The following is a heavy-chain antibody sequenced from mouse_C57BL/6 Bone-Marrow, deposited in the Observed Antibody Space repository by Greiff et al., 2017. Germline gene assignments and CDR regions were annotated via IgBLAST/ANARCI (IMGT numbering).Heavy chain of an antibody. CDR1: GFNIKDDY. Sequence: EVQLVESGAELVRPGASVKLSCTASGFNIKDDYMHWVKQRPEQGLEWIGWIDPENGDTEYASKFQGKATITADTSSNTAYLQLSSLTSEDTAVYYCTRGYSRRFAYWGQGTLVTVSA. J-gene: IGHJ3*01. D-gene: IGHD2-5*01. CDR2: IDPENGDT. V-gene: IGHV14-4*01. CDR3: TRGYSRRFAY.